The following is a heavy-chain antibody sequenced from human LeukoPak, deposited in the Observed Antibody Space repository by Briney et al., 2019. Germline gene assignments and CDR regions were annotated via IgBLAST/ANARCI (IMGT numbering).Heavy chain of an antibody. Sequence: QPGGSLRLSCAASGFTFSSYEVNWVRQAPGKGLEWVSYISSSGSTIYYADSVKGRFTISRDNAKNSPYLQMNSLRAEDTAVYYCAELGITMIGGVWGKGTTVTISS. CDR3: AELGITMIGGV. D-gene: IGHD3-10*02. V-gene: IGHV3-48*03. CDR1: GFTFSSYE. CDR2: ISSSGSTI. J-gene: IGHJ6*04.